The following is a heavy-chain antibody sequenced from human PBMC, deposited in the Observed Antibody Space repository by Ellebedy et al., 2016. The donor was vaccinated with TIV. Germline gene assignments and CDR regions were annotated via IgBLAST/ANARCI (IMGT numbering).Heavy chain of an antibody. CDR1: GFTFGDYA. Sequence: GESLKISCTASGFTFGDYAMSWFRQAPGKGLEWAGFIRSKAYGGTTEYAASVKGRFTISRDDSKSIAYLQMNSLKTEDTAVYYCTRDYYDSSGTDYWGQGTLVTVSS. V-gene: IGHV3-49*03. D-gene: IGHD3-22*01. CDR3: TRDYYDSSGTDY. J-gene: IGHJ4*02. CDR2: IRSKAYGGTT.